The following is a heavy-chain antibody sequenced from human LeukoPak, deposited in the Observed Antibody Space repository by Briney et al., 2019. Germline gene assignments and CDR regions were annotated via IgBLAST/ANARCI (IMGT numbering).Heavy chain of an antibody. D-gene: IGHD4-17*01. V-gene: IGHV1-69*05. CDR1: GGTFSSYA. CDR3: ARDLYGDYAFDY. CDR2: IIPIFGTA. Sequence: ASVKVSCKASGGTFSSYAISWVRQAPGQGLEWMGGIIPIFGTAYYAQKFQGRVTITTDESTSTAYMELSSLRSEDTAVYYCARDLYGDYAFDYWGQGTLVTVSS. J-gene: IGHJ4*02.